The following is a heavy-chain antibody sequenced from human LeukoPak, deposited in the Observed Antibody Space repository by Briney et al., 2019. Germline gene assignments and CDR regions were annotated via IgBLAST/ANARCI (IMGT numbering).Heavy chain of an antibody. CDR1: GFTFSDYT. CDR3: ARGPPLFDP. CDR2: IDISSSST. V-gene: IGHV3-48*01. J-gene: IGHJ5*02. Sequence: GGSLRLSCAASGFTFSDYTMTWVRQAPGKGLEWISYIDISSSSTYYADSVKGRFTISRDNVKNSLHLQMSSLRAEDTALYYCARGPPLFDPWGQGTLVTVSS.